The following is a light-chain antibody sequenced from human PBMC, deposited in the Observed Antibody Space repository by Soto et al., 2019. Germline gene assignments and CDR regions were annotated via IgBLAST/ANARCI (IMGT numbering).Light chain of an antibody. J-gene: IGLJ3*02. CDR3: CSHAGSNSWV. CDR1: SSDFGTYNL. Sequence: QSVLTQPASVSGSPGQSITISCTGKSSDFGTYNLVSWYQQYPGKAPKLMIYEGTKRPPGVSDRFSGSESGNTASLTISGLQIEDEADYYCCSHAGSNSWVFGGGTKLTVL. CDR2: EGT. V-gene: IGLV2-23*01.